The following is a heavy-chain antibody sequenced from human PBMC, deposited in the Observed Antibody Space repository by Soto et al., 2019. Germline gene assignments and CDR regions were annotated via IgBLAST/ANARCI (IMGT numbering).Heavy chain of an antibody. CDR1: GFTFSSYG. J-gene: IGHJ6*03. CDR3: ARRGRIAARYYYYMDV. D-gene: IGHD6-6*01. Sequence: GGSLRLSCAASGFTFSSYGMHWVRQAPGKGLEWVAVIWYDGSNKYYADSVKGRFTISRDNSKNTLYLQMNSLRAEDTAVYYCARRGRIAARYYYYMDVWGKGTTVTVSS. V-gene: IGHV3-33*08. CDR2: IWYDGSNK.